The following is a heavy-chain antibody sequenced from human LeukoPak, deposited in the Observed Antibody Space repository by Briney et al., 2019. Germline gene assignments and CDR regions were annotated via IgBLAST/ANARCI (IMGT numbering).Heavy chain of an antibody. D-gene: IGHD1-26*01. J-gene: IGHJ5*02. CDR2: ISGSGGST. CDR1: GFTFSSYA. Sequence: GGSLRLSCAASGFTFSSYAMSWVRQAPGKGLEWVSAISGSGGSTYYADSVKGRFTISRDNSKNTLYLQMNSLRAEDTAVYYCAKDSNPMSGSYYKEGLNWFDPWGQGTLITVSS. CDR3: AKDSNPMSGSYYKEGLNWFDP. V-gene: IGHV3-23*01.